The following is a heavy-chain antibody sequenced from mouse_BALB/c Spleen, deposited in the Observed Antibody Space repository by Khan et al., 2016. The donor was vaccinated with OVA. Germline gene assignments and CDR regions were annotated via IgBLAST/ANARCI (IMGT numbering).Heavy chain of an antibody. J-gene: IGHJ3*01. CDR2: ISSGGDYT. V-gene: IGHV5-6*01. CDR1: GLTFSSYS. D-gene: IGHD1-3*01. CDR3: AAHLSGAFAY. Sequence: EVQLVESGGDLVKPGGSLKLSCAASGLTFSSYSMYWVRQTPDKRLEWVASISSGGDYTYYPDSVKGRFTISRDNAKNTLYLQMSDLKSEDTAMYYCAAHLSGAFAYWGQGTLVTVSA.